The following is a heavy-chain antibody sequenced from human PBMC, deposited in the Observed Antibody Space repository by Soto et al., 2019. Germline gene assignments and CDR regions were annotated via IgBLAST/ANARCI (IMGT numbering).Heavy chain of an antibody. V-gene: IGHV4-59*08. CDR1: GGSISSYY. CDR2: IYYSGST. D-gene: IGHD3-9*01. J-gene: IGHJ4*02. Sequence: PSETLSLTCTVSGGSISSYYWSWIRQPPGKGLEWIGYIYYSGSTNYNPSLKSRVTISVDTSKNQFSLKLSSVTAADTAVYYCARRGYYDILTGYGSAGSFDHWGQGTLVTVSS. CDR3: ARRGYYDILTGYGSAGSFDH.